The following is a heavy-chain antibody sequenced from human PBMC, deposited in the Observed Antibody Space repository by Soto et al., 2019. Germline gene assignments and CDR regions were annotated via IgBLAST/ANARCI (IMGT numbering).Heavy chain of an antibody. D-gene: IGHD3-22*01. CDR1: GGSISSAGYY. CDR3: ASDTSGYYHFHY. J-gene: IGHJ4*02. V-gene: IGHV4-31*03. Sequence: SETLSLTCTVSGGSISSAGYYCTWIRQLPGKGLEWIGYIYYSGSTYYNPSLKSRVAMSVDPSKNQFSLKLSSVTPADTAVYYCASDTSGYYHFHYWGQGTLVTVSS. CDR2: IYYSGST.